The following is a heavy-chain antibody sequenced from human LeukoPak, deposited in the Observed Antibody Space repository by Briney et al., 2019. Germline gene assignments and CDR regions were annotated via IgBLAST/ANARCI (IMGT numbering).Heavy chain of an antibody. J-gene: IGHJ4*02. CDR2: IYHSGST. Sequence: SETLSLTCTVSGYSISSGYYWGWIRQPPGKGLEWIGSIYHSGSTYYNPSLKSRVTISVDTSKNQFSLKLSSVTAADTAVYYCARLLVLAAGDYWGQGTLVTVSS. V-gene: IGHV4-38-2*02. CDR1: GYSISSGYY. CDR3: ARLLVLAAGDY. D-gene: IGHD6-13*01.